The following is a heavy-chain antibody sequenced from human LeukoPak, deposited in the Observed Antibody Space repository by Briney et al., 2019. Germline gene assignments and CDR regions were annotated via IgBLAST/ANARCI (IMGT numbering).Heavy chain of an antibody. J-gene: IGHJ4*02. Sequence: SQTLSLTCTVSGGSISSGSYYWSWIRQPAGKGLEWIGRIYTSGSTNYNPSLKSRVTISVDKSKNQFSLKLSSVTAADTAVYYCARVKYGSDYWGQGTLVTVSS. CDR2: IYTSGST. CDR3: ARVKYGSDY. CDR1: GGSISSGSYY. D-gene: IGHD3-10*01. V-gene: IGHV4-61*02.